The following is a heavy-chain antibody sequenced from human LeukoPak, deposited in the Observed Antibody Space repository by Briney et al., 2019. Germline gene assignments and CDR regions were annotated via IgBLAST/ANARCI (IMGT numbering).Heavy chain of an antibody. CDR3: VRCAVGCYYNYGIDA. J-gene: IGHJ6*02. D-gene: IGHD2-8*01. CDR1: GYTFTSYD. CDR2: MNPNSGNT. V-gene: IGHV1-8*01. Sequence: RASVTVSCKASGYTFTSYDINWVRQAPGQGLEWMGWMNPNSGNTGYAQKFQGRVTMTRSTPITTAYMELSSLRPEDTAVYYCVRCAVGCYYNYGIDAWGQGTTVTVSS.